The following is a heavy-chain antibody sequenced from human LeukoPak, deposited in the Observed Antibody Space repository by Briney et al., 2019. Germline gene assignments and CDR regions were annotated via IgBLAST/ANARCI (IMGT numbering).Heavy chain of an antibody. V-gene: IGHV4-4*07. D-gene: IGHD6-13*01. CDR1: GGSISSYY. CDR3: ARVGVAAALTGGFDP. CDR2: IYTSGST. J-gene: IGHJ5*02. Sequence: SETLSLTCTVSGGSISSYYWSWIRQPAGKGLEWIGRIYTSGSTNYNPSLKSRVTMSVDKSKNQFSLKLSSVTAADTAVYYCARVGVAAALTGGFDPWGQGTLVTVSS.